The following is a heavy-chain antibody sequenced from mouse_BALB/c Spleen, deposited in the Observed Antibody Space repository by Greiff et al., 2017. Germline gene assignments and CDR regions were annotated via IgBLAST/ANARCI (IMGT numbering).Heavy chain of an antibody. V-gene: IGHV1-87*01. Sequence: VQLVESGAELARPGASVKLSCKASGYTFTSYWMQWVKQRPGQGLEWIGAIYPGDGDTRYTQKFKGKATLTADKSSSTAYMQLSSLASEDSAVYYCARGDYDEVFFAYWGQGTLVTVSA. D-gene: IGHD2-4*01. CDR1: GYTFTSYW. J-gene: IGHJ3*01. CDR3: ARGDYDEVFFAY. CDR2: IYPGDGDT.